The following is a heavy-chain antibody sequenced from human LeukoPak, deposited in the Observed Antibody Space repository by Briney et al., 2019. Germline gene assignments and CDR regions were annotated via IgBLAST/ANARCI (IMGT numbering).Heavy chain of an antibody. CDR3: ARPMYYYDSSGSLAA. V-gene: IGHV3-30*04. D-gene: IGHD3-22*01. CDR2: ISSNGKNK. Sequence: PGGSLRLSCAASGFTFSSYGIHWVRQAPGKWLEWVALISSNGKNKDYADSVKGQFTISRDNSKNTLYLQMNSLRAEDTAVYYCARPMYYYDSSGSLAAWGQGTTVTVTS. CDR1: GFTFSSYG. J-gene: IGHJ6*02.